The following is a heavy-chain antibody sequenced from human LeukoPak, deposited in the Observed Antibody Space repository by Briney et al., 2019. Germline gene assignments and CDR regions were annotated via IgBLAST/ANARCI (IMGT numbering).Heavy chain of an antibody. V-gene: IGHV5-51*01. CDR1: GYTFTSYW. CDR3: ARRFSGYDYYFDY. CDR2: IYPRDSDT. J-gene: IGHJ4*02. D-gene: IGHD5-12*01. Sequence: GESLKISCKGSGYTFTSYWIGWVRQMPGEGLELMGIIYPRDSDTRYSPSFQGQVTISADKSISTAYLQWSSLKASDTAVYYCARRFSGYDYYFDYWGQGTLVTVSS.